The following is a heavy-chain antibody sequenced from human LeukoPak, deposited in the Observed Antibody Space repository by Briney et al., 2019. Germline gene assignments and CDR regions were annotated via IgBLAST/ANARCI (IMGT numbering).Heavy chain of an antibody. D-gene: IGHD3-16*01. CDR1: SGSFTVYY. J-gene: IGHJ4*02. Sequence: SETLSLTCAVSSGSFTVYYWSWIRQSPGQGLEWIGEIFHTGSTIYNPSLESRVTISVDTSKSQFSLNLNSVTAADTAVYYCVGGHDHIWGMSDYWGRGTQVTVSS. CDR2: IFHTGST. CDR3: VGGHDHIWGMSDY. V-gene: IGHV4-34*01.